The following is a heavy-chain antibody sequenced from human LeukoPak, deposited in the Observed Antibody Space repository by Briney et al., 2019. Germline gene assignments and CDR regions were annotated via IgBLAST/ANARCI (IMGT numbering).Heavy chain of an antibody. CDR3: AKGSSGYFADL. Sequence: GGSLRLSCAASGFTFSRYWMTWVRQTPGKGLEWVSAISNDGGGTQYADFVEGRFTISRDNSKNTLFLQMSSLRAEDTALYYCAKGSSGYFADLWGQGTLVTVSS. V-gene: IGHV3-23*01. D-gene: IGHD3-22*01. CDR2: ISNDGGGT. CDR1: GFTFSRYW. J-gene: IGHJ5*02.